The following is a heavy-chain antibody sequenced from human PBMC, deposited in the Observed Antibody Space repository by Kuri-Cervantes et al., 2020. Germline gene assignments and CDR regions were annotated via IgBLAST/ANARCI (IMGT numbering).Heavy chain of an antibody. V-gene: IGHV3-30*18. D-gene: IGHD6-13*01. Sequence: LSLTCAASGFTFSSYGMHWVRQAPGKGLEWVAVISYDGSNKYYADSAKGRFTISRDNSKNTLYLQMNSLRAEDTAVYYCAKGEGSSWYACDYWGQGTLVTVSS. CDR3: AKGEGSSWYACDY. CDR1: GFTFSSYG. CDR2: ISYDGSNK. J-gene: IGHJ4*02.